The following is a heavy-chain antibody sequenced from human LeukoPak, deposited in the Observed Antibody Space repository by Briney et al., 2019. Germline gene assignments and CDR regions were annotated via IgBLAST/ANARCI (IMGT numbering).Heavy chain of an antibody. CDR3: ARGLLRRITIFGVVIENDAFDI. V-gene: IGHV4-39*07. CDR2: IYYSGST. D-gene: IGHD3-3*01. J-gene: IGHJ3*02. CDR1: GGSISSSSYY. Sequence: PSETLSLTCTVSGGSISSSSYYWGWIRQPPGKGLEWIGSIYYSGSTYYNPSLKSRVTISVDTSKNQFSLKLSSVTAADTAVYYCARGLLRRITIFGVVIENDAFDIWGQGTMVTVSS.